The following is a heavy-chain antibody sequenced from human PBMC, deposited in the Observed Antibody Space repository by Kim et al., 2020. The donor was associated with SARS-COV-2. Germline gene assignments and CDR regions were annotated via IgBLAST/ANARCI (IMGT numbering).Heavy chain of an antibody. J-gene: IGHJ4*02. CDR3: ATDFQVPAAALHYFDY. V-gene: IGHV1-69*10. CDR1: GGTFSTYA. CDR2: IVPILGIP. Sequence: SVKVSCKVSGGTFSTYAITWLRQAPGQGLEWLGYIVPILGIPNYAQKFQGRVTISADTFTNTAYMDLSRVTSDDTAVYYCATDFQVPAAALHYFDYWGQGSLITVSS. D-gene: IGHD2-2*01.